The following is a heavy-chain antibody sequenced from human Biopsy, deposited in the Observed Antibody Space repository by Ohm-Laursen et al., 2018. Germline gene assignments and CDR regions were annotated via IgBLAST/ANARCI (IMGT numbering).Heavy chain of an antibody. V-gene: IGHV4-59*07. J-gene: IGHJ5*02. CDR3: ARGGGYNWNNGWFDP. CDR1: GESMGTYY. Sequence: SDTLSLTCTVSGESMGTYYWSWIRQPPGKVMEWIASIYYSGTTHKNPSLKSRVTISVDTPQGLLSLDLSSVTAADTAVYYCARGGGYNWNNGWFDPWGQGTLVTVSS. CDR2: IYYSGTT. D-gene: IGHD1/OR15-1a*01.